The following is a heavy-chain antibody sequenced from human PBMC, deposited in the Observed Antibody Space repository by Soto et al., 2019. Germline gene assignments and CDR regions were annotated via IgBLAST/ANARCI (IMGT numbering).Heavy chain of an antibody. D-gene: IGHD6-13*01. J-gene: IGHJ5*02. Sequence: GESLKISCAASGFTFSSYAMSWVRQAPGKGLEWVSAISGSGGSTYYADSVKGRFTISRDNSKNTLYLQMNSLRAEDTAVYYCAKDRWDSSSWTPGWLDPWGQGTLVTVSS. V-gene: IGHV3-23*01. CDR2: ISGSGGST. CDR1: GFTFSSYA. CDR3: AKDRWDSSSWTPGWLDP.